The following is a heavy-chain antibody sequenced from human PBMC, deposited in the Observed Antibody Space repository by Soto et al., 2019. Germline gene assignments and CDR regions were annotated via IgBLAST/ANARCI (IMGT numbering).Heavy chain of an antibody. CDR1: GFSLSTSGMC. CDR3: AGIGGGWGGDIDFFEF. V-gene: IGHV2-70*11. CDR2: IDWDDDK. D-gene: IGHD2-21*02. J-gene: IGHJ4*02. Sequence: SGPTLVNPTQTLTLTCTFSGFSLSTSGMCVSWIRQPPGKALEWLARIDWDDDKYYSTSLKTRLTISKDTSKNQVVLTMTNMDLGETATFFFAGIGGGWGGDIDFFEFGGKGPLDPVS.